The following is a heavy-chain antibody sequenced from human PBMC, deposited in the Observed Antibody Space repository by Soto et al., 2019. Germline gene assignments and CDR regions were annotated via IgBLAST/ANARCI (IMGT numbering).Heavy chain of an antibody. Sequence: LSCAASGFTFSSYAMSWVRQAPGKGLEWVSAISGSGGSTYYADSVKGRFTISRDNSKNTLYLQMNSLRAEDTAVYYCQGVAAAGTFYFDYWGQGTLVTVSS. CDR1: GFTFSSYA. J-gene: IGHJ4*02. CDR2: ISGSGGST. CDR3: QGVAAAGTFYFDY. V-gene: IGHV3-23*01. D-gene: IGHD6-13*01.